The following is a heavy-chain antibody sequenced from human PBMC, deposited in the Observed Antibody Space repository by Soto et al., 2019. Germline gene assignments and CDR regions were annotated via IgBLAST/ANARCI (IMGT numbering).Heavy chain of an antibody. CDR2: IYYSGST. J-gene: IGHJ5*02. Sequence: SETLSLTYTVSGGSISSYYWGWIRQPPGKGLEWIGYIYYSGSTNYNPSLKSRVTISVDTSKNQFSLKLSSVTAADTAVYYCARDNIVATAYNWFDPWGQGTLVTVSS. D-gene: IGHD5-12*01. CDR1: GGSISSYY. CDR3: ARDNIVATAYNWFDP. V-gene: IGHV4-59*01.